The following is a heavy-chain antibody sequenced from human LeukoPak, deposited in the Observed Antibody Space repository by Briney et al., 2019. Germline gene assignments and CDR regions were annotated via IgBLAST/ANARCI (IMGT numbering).Heavy chain of an antibody. CDR3: GRGRPPGY. CDR1: GGSFSGYY. CDR2: INHSGST. J-gene: IGHJ4*02. V-gene: IGHV4-34*01. Sequence: SETLSLTCAVYGGSFSGYYWSWIRQPPGKGLEWIGEINHSGSTNYNPSLKSRVTISVDTSKNQFSLKLSSVTAADTAVYYCGRGRPPGYWGQGTLVTVSS.